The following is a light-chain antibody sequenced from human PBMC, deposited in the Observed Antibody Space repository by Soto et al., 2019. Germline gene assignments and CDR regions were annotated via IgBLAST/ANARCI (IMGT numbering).Light chain of an antibody. CDR1: QVISNY. CDR2: AAS. V-gene: IGKV1-27*01. J-gene: IGKJ4*01. Sequence: DIQMTQSPSSLSASVGDRVTITCRASQVISNYLAWDQQKPWKVPKLLIYAASTLQSGVPSRFSGSGSGTDLTLTISSLQPEDVATYYCQKYNSAPLLTFGGGTKVEIK. CDR3: QKYNSAPLLT.